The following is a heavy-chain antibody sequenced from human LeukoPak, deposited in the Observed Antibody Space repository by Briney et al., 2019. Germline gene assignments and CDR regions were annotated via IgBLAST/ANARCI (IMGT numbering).Heavy chain of an antibody. D-gene: IGHD1-26*01. CDR3: ARAARVGATREYYFDY. V-gene: IGHV1-8*01. J-gene: IGHJ4*02. Sequence: ASVKVSCKASGYTFTSYDINWVRQATGQGLEWMGWMNPNSGNTGYAQKFQGRVTMTRNTSISTAYMELSSLRSEDTAVYYCARAARVGATREYYFDYWGQGTLVTVSS. CDR2: MNPNSGNT. CDR1: GYTFTSYD.